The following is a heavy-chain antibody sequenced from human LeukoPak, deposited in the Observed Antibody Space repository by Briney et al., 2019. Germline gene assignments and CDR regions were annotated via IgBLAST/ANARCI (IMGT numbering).Heavy chain of an antibody. J-gene: IGHJ3*02. CDR2: ISSSSSYI. Sequence: GGSLRLSCAASGFTFSGYSMNWVRQAPGKGLEWVSCISSSSSYIYYADSVKGRFTISRDNAKNSLYLQMSSLRAEDTAVYYCAREAYYNILTQPDGFDIWGQGTMVTVSS. CDR3: AREAYYNILTQPDGFDI. D-gene: IGHD3-9*01. CDR1: GFTFSGYS. V-gene: IGHV3-21*01.